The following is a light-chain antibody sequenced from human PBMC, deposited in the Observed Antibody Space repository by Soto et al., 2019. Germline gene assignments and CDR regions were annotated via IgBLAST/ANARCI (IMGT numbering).Light chain of an antibody. Sequence: QSALTQPPSASGSPGQSVAISCTGTSSDAGAYNYVAWYQQHPGKVPKLMIYEVSKRPSGVPDRFSGSKSGNTASLTVSGLQADDEADYYCSSYAGSDVFVFGTGTKVTAL. CDR3: SSYAGSDVFV. CDR2: EVS. V-gene: IGLV2-8*01. J-gene: IGLJ1*01. CDR1: SSDAGAYNY.